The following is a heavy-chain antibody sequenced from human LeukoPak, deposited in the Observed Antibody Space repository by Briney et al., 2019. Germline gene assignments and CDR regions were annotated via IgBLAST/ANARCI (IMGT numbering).Heavy chain of an antibody. CDR1: GFSFSFYW. Sequence: GGSLRLSCAASGFSFSFYWMSWVRQAPGKGLEWVAYINQDGSEKYYVDSVKGRFTISRDNVNNSLYLQMNGLRDEDTAVYYCGRFDSVLGLADWGQGTLVTVSS. CDR2: INQDGSEK. CDR3: GRFDSVLGLAD. V-gene: IGHV3-7*01. D-gene: IGHD7-27*01. J-gene: IGHJ4*02.